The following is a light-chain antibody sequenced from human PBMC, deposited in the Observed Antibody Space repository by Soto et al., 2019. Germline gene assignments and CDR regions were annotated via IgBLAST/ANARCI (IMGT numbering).Light chain of an antibody. CDR2: AAS. CDR1: QGISND. J-gene: IGKJ1*01. V-gene: IGKV1-6*01. Sequence: AIQMTQSPSSLSASVGDRVTITCRASQGISNDLGWYQQKPAKAPKLLIYAASSLRSGVPSRVSGSGSGADFTLTISSLQPEGFATYYCLQYYYYPRTFGQGTKVEIK. CDR3: LQYYYYPRT.